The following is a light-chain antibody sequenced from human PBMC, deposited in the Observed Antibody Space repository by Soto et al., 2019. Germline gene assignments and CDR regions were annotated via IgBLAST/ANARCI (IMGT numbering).Light chain of an antibody. J-gene: IGKJ1*01. V-gene: IGKV2-30*02. CDR3: MPGTHRIWT. Sequence: DVVLTQTPLSLSVTLGQPASISCRSDESLVHTNGNTYLNWFQLRPGQSPRRLIYKVSNRDSGGPDRLSGSGSRTDFTLTISRVEAEDVGGYYCMPGTHRIWTFGQG. CDR1: ESLVHTNGNTY. CDR2: KVS.